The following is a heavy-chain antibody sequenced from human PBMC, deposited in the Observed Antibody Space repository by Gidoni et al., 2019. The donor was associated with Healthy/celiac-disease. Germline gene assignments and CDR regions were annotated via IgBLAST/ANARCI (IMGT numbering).Heavy chain of an antibody. V-gene: IGHV3-11*06. CDR3: AREGYDILTGYSYFDY. Sequence: QVQLVESGGGLVKPGGSLRLSCAASGFPFSDYYMSWIRQAPGKGLEWVSYISSSSSYTNYADSVKGRFTISRDNAKNSLYLQMNSLRAEDTAVYYCAREGYDILTGYSYFDYWGQGTLVTVSS. CDR2: ISSSSSYT. CDR1: GFPFSDYY. J-gene: IGHJ4*02. D-gene: IGHD3-9*01.